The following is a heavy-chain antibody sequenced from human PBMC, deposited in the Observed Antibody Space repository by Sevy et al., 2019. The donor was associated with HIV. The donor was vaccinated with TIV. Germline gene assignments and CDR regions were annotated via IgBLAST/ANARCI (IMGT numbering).Heavy chain of an antibody. CDR2: ISGSGGRT. CDR1: GFTFGTYA. J-gene: IGHJ4*02. D-gene: IGHD3-22*01. CDR3: AKAVYASKVVFTNGFDY. Sequence: GGSLRLSCAASGFTFGTYAMSWVRQAPGKGLEWVSTISGSGGRTYYADSMKGRFTISRDNSKNTLYLQMNSLRAEDTAVYYCAKAVYASKVVFTNGFDYWGQGTLVTVSS. V-gene: IGHV3-23*01.